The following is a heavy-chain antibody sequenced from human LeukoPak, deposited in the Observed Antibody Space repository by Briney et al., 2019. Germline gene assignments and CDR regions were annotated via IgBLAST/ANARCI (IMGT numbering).Heavy chain of an antibody. J-gene: IGHJ6*02. Sequence: GASVKVSCKASGYTFTSYGISWVRQAPGQGLEWMGWISAYNGNTNYAQKLQGRVTMTTDTSTSTAYMELRSLRSDDTAVYYCARDWRGSSLADYYYYYGMDVWGQGTTVTVSS. CDR3: ARDWRGSSLADYYYYYGMDV. D-gene: IGHD6-13*01. V-gene: IGHV1-18*01. CDR1: GYTFTSYG. CDR2: ISAYNGNT.